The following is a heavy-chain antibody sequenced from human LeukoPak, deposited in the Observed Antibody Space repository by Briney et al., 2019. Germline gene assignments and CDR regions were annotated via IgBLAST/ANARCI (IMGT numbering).Heavy chain of an antibody. D-gene: IGHD3-22*01. CDR1: GFTFRSYS. J-gene: IGHJ1*01. Sequence: GGSLRLSCAASGFTFRSYSMNWVRQAAGKGLEWVSSISTSRSYIYYADSVKGRFTISRDNAKNSLYLQMNSLRAEDTAAYYCAKLSSGYYSAFQHWGQGTLVTVSS. V-gene: IGHV3-21*04. CDR3: AKLSSGYYSAFQH. CDR2: ISTSRSYI.